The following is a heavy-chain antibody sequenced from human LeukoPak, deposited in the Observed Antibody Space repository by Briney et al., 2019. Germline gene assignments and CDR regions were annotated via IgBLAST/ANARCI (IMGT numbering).Heavy chain of an antibody. V-gene: IGHV4-34*01. CDR2: INHSGST. Sequence: TSETLSLTCAVYGGSFSGYYWSWIRQPPGKGLEWIGEINHSGSTNYNPSLKSRVTISVDTSKNQFSLKLSSVTAADTAVYYCARGPPGTLWFPLYYYYGMDVWGRGTTVTASS. CDR1: GGSFSGYY. CDR3: ARGPPGTLWFPLYYYYGMDV. J-gene: IGHJ6*02. D-gene: IGHD3-10*01.